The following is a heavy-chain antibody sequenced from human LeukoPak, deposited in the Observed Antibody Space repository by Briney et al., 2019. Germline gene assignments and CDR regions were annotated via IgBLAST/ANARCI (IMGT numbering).Heavy chain of an antibody. CDR1: GFTFSGSA. CDR2: IRSKANSYAT. Sequence: GGSLRLSCAASGFTFSGSAMHWVRQASGKGLEWVGRIRSKANSYATAYAASVKGRFTISRDDSKNTAYLQMNSLKTEDTDVYYCTAPGSGRIYWGQGTLVTVSS. V-gene: IGHV3-73*01. CDR3: TAPGSGRIY. D-gene: IGHD2-15*01. J-gene: IGHJ4*02.